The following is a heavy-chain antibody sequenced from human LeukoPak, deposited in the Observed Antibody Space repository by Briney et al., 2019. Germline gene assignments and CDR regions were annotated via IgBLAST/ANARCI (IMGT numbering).Heavy chain of an antibody. CDR3: ARSRTFNSGAFDP. J-gene: IGHJ5*02. CDR1: GASVSSASY. D-gene: IGHD1-26*01. V-gene: IGHV4-61*01. CDR2: IYNGVNT. Sequence: SETLSLTCTVSGASVSSASYWTWIRQPPGKGVERIAHIYNGVNTNYNPSLKIRVTISVDTSKNQFSLRLNSVTAADTAVYYCARSRTFNSGAFDPWGQGSLVTVSS.